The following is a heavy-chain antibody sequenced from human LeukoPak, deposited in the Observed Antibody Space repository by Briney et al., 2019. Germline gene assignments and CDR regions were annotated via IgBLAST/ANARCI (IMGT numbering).Heavy chain of an antibody. CDR1: GFTFSSYV. D-gene: IGHD4-17*01. J-gene: IGHJ4*02. Sequence: GGSLRLSCAASGFTFSSYVMSWVRQAPGKGLDWVSVISGSGGATYYADSVKGRFTISRDNSKNTLYLQMNSLRAEDTAIYYCAKDSSTTVTTKGGPRRSFDYWGLGTLVTVSS. CDR2: ISGSGGAT. V-gene: IGHV3-23*01. CDR3: AKDSSTTVTTKGGPRRSFDY.